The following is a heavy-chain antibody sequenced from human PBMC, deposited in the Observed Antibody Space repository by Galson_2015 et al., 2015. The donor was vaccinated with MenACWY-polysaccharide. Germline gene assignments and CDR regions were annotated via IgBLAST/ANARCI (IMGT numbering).Heavy chain of an antibody. V-gene: IGHV3-30-3*01. CDR1: GFTFSSYA. CDR3: ARIFSDYDSWSGYGY. D-gene: IGHD3-3*01. Sequence: SLRLSCAASGFTFSSYAKHWVRQAPGKGLEWVAVISYDGSNKYYADSVKGRFTISRDNSKNTLYLQMNSLRAEDTAVYYCARIFSDYDSWSGYGYWGQGTLVTVSS. CDR2: ISYDGSNK. J-gene: IGHJ4*02.